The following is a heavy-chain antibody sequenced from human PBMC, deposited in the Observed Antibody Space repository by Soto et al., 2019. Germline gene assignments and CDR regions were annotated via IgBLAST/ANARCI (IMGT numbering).Heavy chain of an antibody. D-gene: IGHD3-10*01. CDR1: GFTFSDYW. V-gene: IGHV3-74*01. CDR2: INSDGSST. J-gene: IGHJ4*02. Sequence: GGSLRLSCAASGFTFSDYWMHWVRQAPGKGLVWVSRINSDGSSTNYTDSVKGRFTISRDNAKNTLYLQMHSLRAEDTAVYYCARIAMIRGVIADYWGQGTLVTVSS. CDR3: ARIAMIRGVIADY.